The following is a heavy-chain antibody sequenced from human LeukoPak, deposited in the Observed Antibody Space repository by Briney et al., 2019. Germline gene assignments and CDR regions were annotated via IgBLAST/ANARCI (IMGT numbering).Heavy chain of an antibody. CDR1: GFTFSSYA. J-gene: IGHJ5*02. CDR2: ISYDGSNE. Sequence: GGSLRLSCAASGFTFSSYAMHWVRQAPGKGLEWVAIISYDGSNEYYADSVKGRFTISRDNSKNTLYLQMNSLRAADTAVYYCARDLGQYYDTSDNWFDPWGQGTLVTVSS. D-gene: IGHD3-22*01. CDR3: ARDLGQYYDTSDNWFDP. V-gene: IGHV3-30*04.